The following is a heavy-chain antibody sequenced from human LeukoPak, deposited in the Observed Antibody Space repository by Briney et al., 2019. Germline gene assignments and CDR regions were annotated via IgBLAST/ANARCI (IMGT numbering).Heavy chain of an antibody. CDR1: GYTFTGYY. Sequence: ASVKVSCKASGYTFTGYYMHWVRQAPGQGLEWMGWINPNSGGTNYAQKFQGRVTMTRDTSISTAYMELSRLRSDDTAVYYCARDFRSGWSGHYFDYWGQGTLVTVSS. V-gene: IGHV1-2*02. J-gene: IGHJ4*02. D-gene: IGHD6-19*01. CDR2: INPNSGGT. CDR3: ARDFRSGWSGHYFDY.